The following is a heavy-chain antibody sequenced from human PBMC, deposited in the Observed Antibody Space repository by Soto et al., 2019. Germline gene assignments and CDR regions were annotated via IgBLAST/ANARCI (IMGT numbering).Heavy chain of an antibody. CDR2: IYYSGST. CDR1: GGSISSSSYY. J-gene: IGHJ6*03. V-gene: IGHV4-39*01. CDR3: ARHDLDGYDNYYYYYMDV. D-gene: IGHD5-12*01. Sequence: SETLSLTCTVSGGSISSSSYYWGWIRQPPGKGLEWIGSIYYSGSTYYNPSLKSRVTISVDTSKNQFSLKLSSVTAADTAVYYCARHDLDGYDNYYYYYMDVWGKGTTVTVSS.